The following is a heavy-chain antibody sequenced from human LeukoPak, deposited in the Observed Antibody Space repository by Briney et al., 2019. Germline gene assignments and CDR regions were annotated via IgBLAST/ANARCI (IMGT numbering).Heavy chain of an antibody. V-gene: IGHV4-4*02. J-gene: IGHJ4*02. Sequence: NASGTLSLTCAVSGGSISSSNWWSWVRQPPGKGLEWIGEIYHSGSTNYNPSLKSRVTISVDKSKNQFSLKLSSVTAADTAVYYCARDVGGYGGNSGLDYWGQGTLVTVSS. CDR1: GGSISSSNW. CDR3: ARDVGGYGGNSGLDY. D-gene: IGHD4-23*01. CDR2: IYHSGST.